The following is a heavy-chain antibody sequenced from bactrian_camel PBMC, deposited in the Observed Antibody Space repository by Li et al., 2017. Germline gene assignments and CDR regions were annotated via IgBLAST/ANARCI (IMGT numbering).Heavy chain of an antibody. CDR1: GLTLSTHA. J-gene: IGHJ4*01. V-gene: IGHV3-2*01. D-gene: IGHD6*01. CDR2: ISADGSNT. Sequence: QLVESGGGLVQPGGSLRLSCAVSGLTLSTHAMSWVRQTPGKGLEWVSTISADGSNTYDADSVKGRFTISRDKTKNTVFLQMNSLKPEDTAVYYCVRGWDDDTWSFNYWGQGTQVTVS. CDR3: VRGWDDDTWSFNY.